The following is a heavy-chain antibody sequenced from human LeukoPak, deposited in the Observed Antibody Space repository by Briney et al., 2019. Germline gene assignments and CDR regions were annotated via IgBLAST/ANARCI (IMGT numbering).Heavy chain of an antibody. D-gene: IGHD3-22*01. V-gene: IGHV5-51*01. CDR1: GYSFTSYW. Sequence: GESLKISCKGSGYSFTSYWIGWVRQLPGKGLEWMGIIYPGDSDTRYSPSFQGQVTISADKSISTAYLQWSSLKASDSAMYYCARRRYYYDSSGFNRYYFDYWGQGTLVTVSS. CDR2: IYPGDSDT. J-gene: IGHJ4*02. CDR3: ARRRYYYDSSGFNRYYFDY.